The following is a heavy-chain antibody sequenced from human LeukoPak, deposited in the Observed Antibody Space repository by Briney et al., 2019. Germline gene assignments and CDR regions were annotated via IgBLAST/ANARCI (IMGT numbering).Heavy chain of an antibody. Sequence: AGGSLRLSCAASGFTFSSYSMNWVRQAPGKGLEWASSISSSSSYIYYADSVKGRFTISRDNAKNSLYLQMNSLRAEDTAVYYCAREPSIAAAGNPWGQGTLVTVSS. J-gene: IGHJ5*02. CDR2: ISSSSSYI. D-gene: IGHD6-13*01. CDR1: GFTFSSYS. CDR3: AREPSIAAAGNP. V-gene: IGHV3-21*01.